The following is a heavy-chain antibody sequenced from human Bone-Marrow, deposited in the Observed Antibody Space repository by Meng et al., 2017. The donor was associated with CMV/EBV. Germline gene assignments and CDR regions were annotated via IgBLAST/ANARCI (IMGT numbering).Heavy chain of an antibody. V-gene: IGHV4-39*07. Sequence: SETLSLTCTVSRDSISSSDSYWGWIRQPPGKGMEWIGSIYYSGITYQNPSLKSRATISIDTSKNQFSLKLSSVTAADTAVYYCARNSLLPAAITYYYYGMDVWGQGTTVTVSS. CDR3: ARNSLLPAAITYYYYGMDV. CDR1: RDSISSSDSY. J-gene: IGHJ6*02. D-gene: IGHD2-2*01. CDR2: IYYSGIT.